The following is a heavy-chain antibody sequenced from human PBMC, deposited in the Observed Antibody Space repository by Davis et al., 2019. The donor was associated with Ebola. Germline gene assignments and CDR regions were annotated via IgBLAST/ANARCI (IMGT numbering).Heavy chain of an antibody. CDR2: ISSSSSTI. D-gene: IGHD1-26*01. Sequence: GESLKISCAASGFTFSSYSMNWVRQAPGKGLEWVSYISSSSSTIYYADSVKGRFTISRDNAKNSLYLQMNSLRVEDTAVYYCTRGGWDTTGYRFDPWGQGTLVTVSS. CDR1: GFTFSSYS. CDR3: TRGGWDTTGYRFDP. J-gene: IGHJ5*02. V-gene: IGHV3-48*01.